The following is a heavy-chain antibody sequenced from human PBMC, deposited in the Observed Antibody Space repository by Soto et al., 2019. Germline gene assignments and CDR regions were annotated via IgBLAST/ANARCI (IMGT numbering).Heavy chain of an antibody. CDR1: GFTFSSYS. Sequence: GGSLRLSCAASGFTFSSYSMNWVRQAPGKGLEWVSYISSSSSTIYYADSVKGRFTISRDNAKNSLYLQMNSLRDEDTAVYYCAREKDIVVVVAATSGAYYFDYWGQGTLVTVSS. J-gene: IGHJ4*02. V-gene: IGHV3-48*02. CDR3: AREKDIVVVVAATSGAYYFDY. CDR2: ISSSSSTI. D-gene: IGHD2-15*01.